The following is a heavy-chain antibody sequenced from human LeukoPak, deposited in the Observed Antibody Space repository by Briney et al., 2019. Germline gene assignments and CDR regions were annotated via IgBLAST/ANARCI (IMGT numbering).Heavy chain of an antibody. D-gene: IGHD4-23*01. CDR2: ISAYNGNT. CDR3: ARISPNLYGGNSDLDY. Sequence: ASVKVSCKASGYTFTSYGISWVRQAPGQGLEWMGWISAYNGNTNYAQKLQGRVTMTTDTSTSTAYMELRSLRSDDTAVYYCARISPNLYGGNSDLDYWGQGTLVTVSS. CDR1: GYTFTSYG. J-gene: IGHJ4*02. V-gene: IGHV1-18*01.